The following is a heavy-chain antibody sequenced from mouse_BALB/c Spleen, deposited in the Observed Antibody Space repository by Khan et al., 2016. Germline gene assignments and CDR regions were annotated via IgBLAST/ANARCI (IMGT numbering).Heavy chain of an antibody. V-gene: IGHV1-7*01. Sequence: QVQLQQSGAELAKPGASVKMSCKASGYTFTSYWMHWVKQRPGQGLEWIGYINPSTGSTDYNQKFTDKATLTAAKSSSTAYMQLSSLTSEDSAVCYCARSLYYGNYGYAMDFWGQGTSVTVSS. J-gene: IGHJ4*01. CDR3: ARSLYYGNYGYAMDF. CDR1: GYTFTSYW. CDR2: INPSTGST. D-gene: IGHD2-1*01.